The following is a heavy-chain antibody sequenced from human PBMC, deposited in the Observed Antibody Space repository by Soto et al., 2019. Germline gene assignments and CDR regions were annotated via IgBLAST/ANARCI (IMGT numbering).Heavy chain of an antibody. CDR3: ARTFYDSSSYFDY. CDR1: GGSISSSNW. V-gene: IGHV4-4*02. Sequence: PSETLSLTCAVSGGSISSSNWWGWVRQPPGKGLEWIGEIYHSGSTNYNPSLKSRVTISVDKSKNQFSLKLSSVTAADTAVYYCARTFYDSSSYFDYWGQGTLVTVSS. CDR2: IYHSGST. D-gene: IGHD3-22*01. J-gene: IGHJ4*02.